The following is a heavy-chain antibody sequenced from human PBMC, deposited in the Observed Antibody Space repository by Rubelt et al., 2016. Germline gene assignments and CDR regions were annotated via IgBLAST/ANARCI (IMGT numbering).Heavy chain of an antibody. CDR1: GYHFTNYG. Sequence: QVQLVQSGAEVKKPGASVKVSCKASGYHFTNYGMHWVRQAPGQRLEWMGWIDAGNGDTKYSQKLKDRVSITRDASANTAYMELSSLRSEDTAVYYCARANHGDYEDYWGQGTLVTVSS. J-gene: IGHJ4*02. CDR2: IDAGNGDT. CDR3: ARANHGDYEDY. V-gene: IGHV1-3*01. D-gene: IGHD4-17*01.